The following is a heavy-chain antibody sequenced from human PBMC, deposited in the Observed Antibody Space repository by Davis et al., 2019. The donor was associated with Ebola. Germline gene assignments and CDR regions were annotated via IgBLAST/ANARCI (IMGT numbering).Heavy chain of an antibody. D-gene: IGHD1-7*01. CDR3: ARTLHTGTPTGDGMDV. CDR1: GYIFTTYG. Sequence: AASVKVSCKTSGYIFTTYGISWVRQAPGQGLEWMGIVNPLYGTPIYAQKFQGRVTMTGDTSTSAGYMELRSLTSEDTAVYYCARTLHTGTPTGDGMDVWGQGTTVTVSS. J-gene: IGHJ6*02. V-gene: IGHV1-18*01. CDR2: VNPLYGTP.